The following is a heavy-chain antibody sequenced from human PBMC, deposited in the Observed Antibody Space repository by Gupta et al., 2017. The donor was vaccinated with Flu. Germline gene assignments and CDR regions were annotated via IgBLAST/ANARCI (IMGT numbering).Heavy chain of an antibody. CDR3: ARNSWTTVVTGYYYYMDV. D-gene: IGHD4-23*01. Sequence: QVQLVQSGAEVKKPGASVKVSCKASGSTFNSSPLHWVRQDPGQGLEWMGIINPSGGSTSYAQKFQGRVTMTRDTSTSTVYMELSSLRSEDTAVYYCARNSWTTVVTGYYYYMDVWGKGTTVTVSS. J-gene: IGHJ6*03. CDR2: INPSGGST. V-gene: IGHV1-46*02. CDR1: GSTFNSSP.